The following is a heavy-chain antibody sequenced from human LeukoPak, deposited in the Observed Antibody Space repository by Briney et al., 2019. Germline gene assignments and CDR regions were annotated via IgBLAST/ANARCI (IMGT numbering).Heavy chain of an antibody. CDR1: GYTFTEYY. CDR3: ARGGGLGCSGGSCYGHYYYGMDV. CDR2: INPNSGGT. D-gene: IGHD2-15*01. J-gene: IGHJ6*02. Sequence: ASVKVSCKASGYTFTEYYMHWQRQAPGHALEWMGLINPNSGGTNYAQKLQGRVTMTRETSISTAYMELSRLRSDDTAVYYCARGGGLGCSGGSCYGHYYYGMDVWGQGTTVTVSS. V-gene: IGHV1-2*02.